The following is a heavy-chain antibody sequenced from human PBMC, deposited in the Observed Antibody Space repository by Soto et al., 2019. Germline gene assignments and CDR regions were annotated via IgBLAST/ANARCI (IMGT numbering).Heavy chain of an antibody. CDR2: ISSSGSTI. V-gene: IGHV3-11*01. J-gene: IGHJ3*02. CDR3: ARVLVEMATVDAFDI. D-gene: IGHD4-4*01. CDR1: GFTFSDYY. Sequence: PGGSLRLSCAASGFTFSDYYMSWIRQAPGKGLEWVSYISSSGSTIYYADSVKGRFTISRDNAKNSLYLQMNSLRAEDTAVYYCARVLVEMATVDAFDIWGQGTMVTVSS.